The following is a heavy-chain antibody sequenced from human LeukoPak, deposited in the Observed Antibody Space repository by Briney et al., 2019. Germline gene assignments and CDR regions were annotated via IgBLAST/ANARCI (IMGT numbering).Heavy chain of an antibody. J-gene: IGHJ4*02. CDR1: GFTFSNYG. D-gene: IGHD5-12*01. CDR2: IRGSGGSNT. V-gene: IGHV3-23*01. Sequence: GGSLRLSCAASGFTFSNYGMSWVRQAPGKGLEWVSTIRGSGGSNTYYADSVQGRFTIPRDNSKNTLYLQMNTLRAEDTAVYYCAKGVLRSSPDYWGQGTLVTVSS. CDR3: AKGVLRSSPDY.